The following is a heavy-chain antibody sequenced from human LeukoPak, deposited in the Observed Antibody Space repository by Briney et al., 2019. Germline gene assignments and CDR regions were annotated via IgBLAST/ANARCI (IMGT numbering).Heavy chain of an antibody. Sequence: GGSLRLSCAASGFTFSSYAMSWVRQAPGKGLEWVSAISGSGGSTYYADSVKGRFTISRDNSKNTLYLQMNSLRAEDTAVYYCAKGPEQQLVRGDWFDPWGQGTLVTVSS. CDR1: GFTFSSYA. V-gene: IGHV3-23*01. J-gene: IGHJ5*02. CDR3: AKGPEQQLVRGDWFDP. CDR2: ISGSGGST. D-gene: IGHD6-13*01.